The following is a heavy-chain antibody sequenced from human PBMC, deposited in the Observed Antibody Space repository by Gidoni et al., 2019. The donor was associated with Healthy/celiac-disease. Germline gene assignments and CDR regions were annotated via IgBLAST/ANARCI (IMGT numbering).Heavy chain of an antibody. CDR2: ISYDGSNK. D-gene: IGHD6-13*01. J-gene: IGHJ4*02. CDR1: GFTFSSYA. CDR3: AIGPDSSSWFRFDY. V-gene: IGHV3-30-3*01. Sequence: QVQLVESGGGVVQLGRSLRLSCAASGFTFSSYAMHWVRQAPGKGLEWVAFISYDGSNKYYAASVKGRFTISRDNSKNTLYLQMNSLRAEDTAVYYCAIGPDSSSWFRFDYGGQGTLVPVSS.